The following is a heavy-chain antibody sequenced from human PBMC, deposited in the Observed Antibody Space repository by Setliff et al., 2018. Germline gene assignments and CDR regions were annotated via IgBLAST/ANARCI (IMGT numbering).Heavy chain of an antibody. D-gene: IGHD5-18*01. Sequence: GGSLRLSCAASGFRFSTSDMHWVRQAPGKGLEWVSFIQHDGSREFYADSVQGRFTISRDNSKNTLFLHMNNLRPEDTALYYCAKASLAYSFGYYFDSWGQGALVTVSS. CDR2: IQHDGSRE. J-gene: IGHJ4*01. V-gene: IGHV3-30*02. CDR3: AKASLAYSFGYYFDS. CDR1: GFRFSTSD.